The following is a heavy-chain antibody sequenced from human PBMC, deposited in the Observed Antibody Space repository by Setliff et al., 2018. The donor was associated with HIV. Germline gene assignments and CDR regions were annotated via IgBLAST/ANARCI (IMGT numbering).Heavy chain of an antibody. CDR2: IYYDGRT. V-gene: IGHV4-39*01. D-gene: IGHD2-8*02. Sequence: SETLSLTCTVSGGSINKNDYWWGWIRKHPGKGLEWSGSIYYDGRTLYNSSLESRVTISVDTSKNQFSLELRSVTAADSAVYYCARQLANGWWAFGYWGQGTLVTVSS. J-gene: IGHJ4*02. CDR1: GGSINKNDYW. CDR3: ARQLANGWWAFGY.